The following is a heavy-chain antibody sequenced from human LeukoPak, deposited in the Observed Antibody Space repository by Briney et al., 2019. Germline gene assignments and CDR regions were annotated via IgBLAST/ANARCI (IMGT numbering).Heavy chain of an antibody. CDR3: AAAENYDFWSGYSPLDY. CDR1: GYTFTGYY. Sequence: ASVKVSCKASGYTFTGYYMHWVRQAPGQGLEWMGWINPNSGGTNYAQKFQGRVTMTRDTSISTAYMELSRLRSDDTAVYYCAAAENYDFWSGYSPLDYWGQGTLVTVSS. V-gene: IGHV1-2*02. D-gene: IGHD3-3*01. J-gene: IGHJ4*02. CDR2: INPNSGGT.